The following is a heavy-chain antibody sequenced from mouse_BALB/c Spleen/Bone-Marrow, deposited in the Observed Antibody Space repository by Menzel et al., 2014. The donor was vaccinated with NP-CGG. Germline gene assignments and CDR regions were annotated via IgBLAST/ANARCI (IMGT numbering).Heavy chain of an antibody. Sequence: EVQLQQSGPELVKPGASPKISCKTSGYSFTGYTLYWVKPSHGKNLQWIGLINPYNGDTNYNQKFKDKATLTVDRSSSTAYMELLSLTSEDSAVYYCARSGRPFAMDYWGQGTSVTVSS. V-gene: IGHV1-18*01. CDR2: INPYNGDT. CDR1: GYSFTGYT. D-gene: IGHD2-12*01. CDR3: ARSGRPFAMDY. J-gene: IGHJ4*01.